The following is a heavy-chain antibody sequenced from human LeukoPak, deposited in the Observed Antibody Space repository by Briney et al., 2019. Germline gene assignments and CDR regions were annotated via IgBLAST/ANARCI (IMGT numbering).Heavy chain of an antibody. CDR1: GFTFTSSA. V-gene: IGHV3-23*01. D-gene: IGHD3-22*01. CDR3: AKRKRSDYYDSSGYDY. CDR2: ISGSGHTT. Sequence: PGGSLRLSCAASGFTFTSSAMSWVRQAPGKGLEWVSVISGSGHTTDYADSVKGRFTVSRDNSKNTLYLQMNSLRAEDTAVYYCAKRKRSDYYDSSGYDYWGQGTLVTVSS. J-gene: IGHJ4*02.